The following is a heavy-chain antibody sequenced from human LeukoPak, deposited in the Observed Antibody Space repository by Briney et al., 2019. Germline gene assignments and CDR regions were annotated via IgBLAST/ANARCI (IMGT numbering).Heavy chain of an antibody. J-gene: IGHJ4*02. Sequence: ASVKVSCKASGYSFTNYDINWVRQATGQGLEWMGWMNPNSGITAYAQKFQGRVTMTRDMSTSTVYMELSSLRSEDTAVYYCARVLTGKKFRYFDYWGQGTLVTVSS. CDR1: GYSFTNYD. CDR3: ARVLTGKKFRYFDY. CDR2: MNPNSGIT. V-gene: IGHV1-8*02. D-gene: IGHD1-1*01.